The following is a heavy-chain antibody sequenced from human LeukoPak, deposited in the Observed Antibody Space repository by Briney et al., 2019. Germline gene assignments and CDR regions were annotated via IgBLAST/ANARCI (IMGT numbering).Heavy chain of an antibody. J-gene: IGHJ4*02. Sequence: TGGSLTLSCTGSGFTFRSYGMHWVRQAPGKGLEWVAYTRDDASKTWYGGSVKGQFTISRDNSKNTLYLHMNSVRGEDTAMYYCANGDCRGGRCSSGAHWGQGTLVTVSS. CDR3: ANGDCRGGRCSSGAH. CDR1: GFTFRSYG. D-gene: IGHD2-15*01. CDR2: TRDDASKT. V-gene: IGHV3-30*02.